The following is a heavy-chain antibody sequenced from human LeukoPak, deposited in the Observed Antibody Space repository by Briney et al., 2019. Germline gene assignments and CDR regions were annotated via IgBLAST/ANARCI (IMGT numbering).Heavy chain of an antibody. D-gene: IGHD3-10*01. CDR2: ISYSGST. J-gene: IGHJ6*03. Sequence: SETLSLTCTVSGGSISSANYYWSWIRQPPGKGLEWIGHISYSGSTYYNPSLKSRITISIDTSKNQFSLKLSSVTAADTAVYYCASPYGYHYYMDVWGKGTTVTVSS. CDR3: ASPYGYHYYMDV. V-gene: IGHV4-30-4*08. CDR1: GGSISSANYY.